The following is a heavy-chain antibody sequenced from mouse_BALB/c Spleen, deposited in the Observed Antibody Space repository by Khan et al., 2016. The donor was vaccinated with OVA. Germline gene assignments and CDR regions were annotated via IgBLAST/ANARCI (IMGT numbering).Heavy chain of an antibody. CDR2: INTYTGET. J-gene: IGHJ1*01. Sequence: QIQLVQSGPELKKPGETVKISCKASGYTFTNYGMNWVKQAPGKGLKWMGWINTYTGETTYADDFQGRFAFSLETSANSAYLQINNLKNADTATYFCSRSASYWFFDVWGAGTTVTFSS. CDR3: SRSASYWFFDV. D-gene: IGHD6-1*01. CDR1: GYTFTNYG. V-gene: IGHV9-3-1*01.